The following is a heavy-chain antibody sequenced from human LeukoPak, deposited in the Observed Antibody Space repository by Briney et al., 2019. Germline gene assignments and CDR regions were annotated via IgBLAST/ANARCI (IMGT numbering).Heavy chain of an antibody. D-gene: IGHD6-25*01. J-gene: IGHJ4*02. CDR1: GFTFSSYS. CDR3: ARDLSGYGATRFDY. CDR2: ISSGSSTL. V-gene: IGHV3-48*01. Sequence: PGGSLRLSRAASGFTFSSYSMNWVRQAPGKGLEWVSYISSGSSTLYYADSVKGRFTISRDNAKNSLFLQMNSLRAEDTAVYYCARDLSGYGATRFDYWGQGTLVTVSS.